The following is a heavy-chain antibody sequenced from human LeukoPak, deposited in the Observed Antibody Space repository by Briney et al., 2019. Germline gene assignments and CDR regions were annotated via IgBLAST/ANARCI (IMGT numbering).Heavy chain of an antibody. CDR3: ATGLTEGYSGSYAPFDY. Sequence: GASVKVSRKVSGYTLTELSMHWVRQAPGKGLEWMGGFDPEDGETIYAQKLQGRVTMTEDTSTDTAYMELSSLRSEDTAVYYCATGLTEGYSGSYAPFDYWGQGTLVTVSS. V-gene: IGHV1-24*01. D-gene: IGHD1-26*01. CDR1: GYTLTELS. J-gene: IGHJ4*02. CDR2: FDPEDGET.